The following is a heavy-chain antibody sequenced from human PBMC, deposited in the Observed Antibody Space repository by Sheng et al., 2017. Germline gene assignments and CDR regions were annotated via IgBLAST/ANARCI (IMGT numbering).Heavy chain of an antibody. Sequence: QVQLVESGEAWSSLEGPLRLSCAASGFTFSDYYMSWIRQAPGKGLEWVSYISSSGSTIYYADSVKGRFTISRDNAKNSLYLQMNSLRAEDTAVYYCARDLLGKGWFDPWGQGTLVTVSS. V-gene: IGHV3-11*01. CDR3: ARDLLGKGWFDP. D-gene: IGHD3-16*01. J-gene: IGHJ5*02. CDR1: GFTFSDYY. CDR2: ISSSGSTI.